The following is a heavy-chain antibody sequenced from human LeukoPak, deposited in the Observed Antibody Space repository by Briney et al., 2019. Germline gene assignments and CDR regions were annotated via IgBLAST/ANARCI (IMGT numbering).Heavy chain of an antibody. V-gene: IGHV1-2*02. CDR1: GYTFTGYY. CDR2: INPNSGGT. CDR3: ARVMGSGSTPDY. D-gene: IGHD3-10*01. Sequence: ASVKVSCTASGYTFTGYYMHWVRQAPGQGLEWMGWINPNSGGTNYAQKFQGRVTMTRDTSISTAYMELSRLRSDDTAVYYCARVMGSGSTPDYWGQGTLVTVSS. J-gene: IGHJ4*02.